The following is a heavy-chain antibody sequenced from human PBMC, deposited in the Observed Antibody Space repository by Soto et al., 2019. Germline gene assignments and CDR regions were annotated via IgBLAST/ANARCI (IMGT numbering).Heavy chain of an antibody. D-gene: IGHD6-13*01. V-gene: IGHV4-59*01. CDR3: ARGAPSSSWRYDI. CDR1: GGSISSYS. J-gene: IGHJ3*02. CDR2: IYYSGST. Sequence: SETLSLTCTVSGGSISSYSWSWIRQPPGKGLEWIGYIYYSGSTNYNPSLKSRVTISVDTSKNQFSLKLSSVTAADTAVYYCARGAPSSSWRYDIWGQGTMVTVSS.